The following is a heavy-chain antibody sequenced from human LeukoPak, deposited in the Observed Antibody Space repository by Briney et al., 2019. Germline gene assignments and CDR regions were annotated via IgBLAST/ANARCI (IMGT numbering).Heavy chain of an antibody. CDR2: XXLILGIA. Sequence: VXXXXXXGLEWMXXXXLILGIANYAQKFQGRVTITADKSTSTAYMELSSLRSEDTAVYYCARLYDSSGLAESPDAFDIWGQGTMVTVSS. D-gene: IGHD3-22*01. J-gene: IGHJ3*02. CDR3: ARLYDSSGLAESPDAFDI. V-gene: IGHV1-69*02.